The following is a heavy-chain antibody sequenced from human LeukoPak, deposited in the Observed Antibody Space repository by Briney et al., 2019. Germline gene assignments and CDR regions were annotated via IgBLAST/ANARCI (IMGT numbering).Heavy chain of an antibody. Sequence: ASVKVSCKASGYTFTSYYMHWVRQAPGQGLEWMGIINPSGGSTSYAQKFQGRVTMTRNTSISTAYMELSSLRSEDTAVYYCAIGYGSGTEDGMDVWGQGTTVTVSS. CDR2: INPSGGST. J-gene: IGHJ6*02. V-gene: IGHV1-46*01. CDR1: GYTFTSYY. CDR3: AIGYGSGTEDGMDV. D-gene: IGHD3-10*01.